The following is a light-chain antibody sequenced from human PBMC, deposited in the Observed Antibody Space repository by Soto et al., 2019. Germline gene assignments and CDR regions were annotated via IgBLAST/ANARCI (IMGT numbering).Light chain of an antibody. CDR2: GAS. CDR1: QSISTY. CDR3: QQSFSLPVT. Sequence: DIQMTQSPSSLSASVGDRVTITCRASQSISTYLSWYLVKPGEAPKLLIYGASTLLTVVPSRLSGSGSGTDFTLTITSLQPEDFETYYCQQSFSLPVTFGQGKRLDFK. J-gene: IGKJ5*01. V-gene: IGKV1-39*01.